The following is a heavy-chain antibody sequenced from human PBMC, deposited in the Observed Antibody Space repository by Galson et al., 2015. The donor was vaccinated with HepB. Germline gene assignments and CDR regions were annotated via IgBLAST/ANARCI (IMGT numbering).Heavy chain of an antibody. V-gene: IGHV1-69*13. CDR2: IIPIFGTA. D-gene: IGHD3-3*01. J-gene: IGHJ3*02. CDR1: GGTFSSYA. Sequence: SVKVSCKASGGTFSSYAISWVRQAPGQGLEWMGGIIPIFGTANYAQKFQGRVTITADESTSTAYMELSSLRSEDTAVYYCARDGDARYYDFWSGYYTSHDAFDIWGQGTMVTVSS. CDR3: ARDGDARYYDFWSGYYTSHDAFDI.